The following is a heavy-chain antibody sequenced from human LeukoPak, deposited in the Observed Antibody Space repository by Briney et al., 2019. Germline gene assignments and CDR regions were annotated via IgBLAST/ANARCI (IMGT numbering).Heavy chain of an antibody. D-gene: IGHD1-26*01. CDR2: IYHSGST. CDR1: GGSFSGYY. CDR3: ARGVVGATYVLDY. V-gene: IGHV4-34*01. J-gene: IGHJ4*02. Sequence: SETLSLTCAVYGGSFSGYYWSWIRQPPGKGLEWIGSIYHSGSTYYNPSLKSRVTISVDTSKNQFSLKLSSVTAADTAVYYCARGVVGATYVLDYWGQGTLVTVSS.